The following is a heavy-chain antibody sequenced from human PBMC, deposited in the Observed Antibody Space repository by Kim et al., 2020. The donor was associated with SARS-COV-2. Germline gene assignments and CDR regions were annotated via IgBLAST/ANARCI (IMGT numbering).Heavy chain of an antibody. J-gene: IGHJ4*02. Sequence: SETLSLTCTVSGGSISSNSYYWRWIRQPPGKALEWIGSIYSSGTTYYNPSLKSRVTIYLDTSKNHFSLRLTSVTAADTAVYYCATSRSGYSVDNWGQGTPVTVSS. CDR3: ATSRSGYSVDN. CDR1: GGSISSNSYY. CDR2: IYSSGTT. V-gene: IGHV4-39*02. D-gene: IGHD3-22*01.